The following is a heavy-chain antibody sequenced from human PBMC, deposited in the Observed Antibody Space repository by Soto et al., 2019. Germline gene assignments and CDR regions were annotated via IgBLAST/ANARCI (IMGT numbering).Heavy chain of an antibody. CDR3: ARARLDY. V-gene: IGHV4-34*01. Sequence: PSGTLSLTCAVSGGSFSYYPWTWIRQPPGKGLEWIGEINHSGSTNYNPSLKSRVTISVDTSKNQFSLKVTPVTAADTAVYYCARARLDYWGQGTLVTVSS. J-gene: IGHJ4*02. CDR2: INHSGST. CDR1: GGSFSYYP.